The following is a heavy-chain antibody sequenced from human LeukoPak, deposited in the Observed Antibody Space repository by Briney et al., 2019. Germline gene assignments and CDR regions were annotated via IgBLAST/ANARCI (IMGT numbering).Heavy chain of an antibody. CDR3: ATLPPTRAIATAGLNDY. CDR2: FSGSGGST. D-gene: IGHD6-13*01. Sequence: GGSLRLSCAASGFTFSSYAMSWVRQAPGKGLECISGFSGSGGSTYYADSVKGRFTISRDNSKNTLYLQMNSLRAEDTAVYYCATLPPTRAIATAGLNDYWGQGTLVTVSS. V-gene: IGHV3-23*01. J-gene: IGHJ4*02. CDR1: GFTFSSYA.